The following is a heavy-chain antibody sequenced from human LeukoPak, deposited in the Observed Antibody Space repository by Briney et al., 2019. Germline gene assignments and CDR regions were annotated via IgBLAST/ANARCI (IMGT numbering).Heavy chain of an antibody. V-gene: IGHV3-23*01. D-gene: IGHD3-10*01. CDR1: GFTFSSYA. J-gene: IGHJ4*02. CDR3: AKDDFYEFGELIFDY. CDR2: ISGSGGST. Sequence: GGSLRLSCAASGFTFSSYAMSWVRQAPGKGLEWVSAISGSGGSTYYADSVKGRFTISRDNSKNTLYLQMNSLRAEDTAVYYCAKDDFYEFGELIFDYWGQGTLVTVSS.